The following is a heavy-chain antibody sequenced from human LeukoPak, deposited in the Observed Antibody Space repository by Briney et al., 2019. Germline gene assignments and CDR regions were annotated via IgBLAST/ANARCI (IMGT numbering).Heavy chain of an antibody. CDR2: INPNSGGT. Sequence: GASVKVSCKASGYTFTGYYMHWVRQAPGQGLEWMGWINPNSGGTNYAQKFQGRVTMTRGTSISTAYMELSRLRSDDTAVYYCARVARAYYYGMDVWGQGTTVTVSS. V-gene: IGHV1-2*02. J-gene: IGHJ6*02. CDR1: GYTFTGYY. CDR3: ARVARAYYYGMDV.